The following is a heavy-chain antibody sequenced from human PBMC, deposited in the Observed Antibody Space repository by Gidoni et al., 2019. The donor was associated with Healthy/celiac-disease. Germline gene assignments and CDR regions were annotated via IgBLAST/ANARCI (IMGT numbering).Heavy chain of an antibody. J-gene: IGHJ4*02. Sequence: QVQLQESGPGLVKPSETLSLTCTVAGGSVSSGSYYWSWIRQPPGKGLEWIGYIYYSGSTNYNPSLKSRVTISVDTSKNQFSLKLSSVTAADTAVYYCARAVVGAIGYWGQGTLVTVSS. CDR2: IYYSGST. CDR1: GGSVSSGSYY. CDR3: ARAVVGAIGY. D-gene: IGHD1-26*01. V-gene: IGHV4-61*01.